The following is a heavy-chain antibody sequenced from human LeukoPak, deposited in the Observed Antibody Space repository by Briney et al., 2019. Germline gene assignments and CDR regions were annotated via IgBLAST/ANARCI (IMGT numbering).Heavy chain of an antibody. V-gene: IGHV1-2*02. J-gene: IGHJ3*02. CDR2: INPNSGGT. CDR1: GYTFTGYY. CDR3: AREGMMEDAFDI. D-gene: IGHD3-16*01. Sequence: GASVKVSCKAPGYTFTGYYMHWVRQAPGQGLEWMGWINPNSGGTNYAQKFQGRVTMARDTSISTAYMELSRLRSDDTAVYYCAREGMMEDAFDIWGQGTMVTVSS.